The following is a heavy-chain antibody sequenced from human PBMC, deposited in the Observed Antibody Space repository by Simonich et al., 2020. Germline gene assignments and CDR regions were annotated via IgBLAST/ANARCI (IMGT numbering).Heavy chain of an antibody. D-gene: IGHD1-26*01. CDR3: ARGGYSGSYNWFDP. Sequence: EVQLVESGGGLVQPGGSLRLSCAASGFTFSRYDMHWVRHATGNGLEVGSAFDTPGDTYYPGSVKGRFTISRENAKNSLYLQMNSLRAGDTAVYYCARGGYSGSYNWFDPWGQGTLVTVSS. CDR2: FDTPGDT. CDR1: GFTFSRYD. J-gene: IGHJ5*02. V-gene: IGHV3-13*01.